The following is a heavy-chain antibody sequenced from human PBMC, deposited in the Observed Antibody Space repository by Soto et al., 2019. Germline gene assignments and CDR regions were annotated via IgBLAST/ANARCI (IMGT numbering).Heavy chain of an antibody. CDR2: INHSGNT. CDR1: RGSLSGYY. CDR3: ARHHVRGRTIAGAAEF. D-gene: IGHD1-26*01. J-gene: IGHJ4*02. Sequence: TLSLTCAVYRGSLSGYYWSWIRQPPGKALEWIGEINHSGNTNYNPSLKSRVTMSVDTSKNQLFLNLSSVTAADTAMYYCARHHVRGRTIAGAAEFWRQRTLVTVSS. V-gene: IGHV4-34*01.